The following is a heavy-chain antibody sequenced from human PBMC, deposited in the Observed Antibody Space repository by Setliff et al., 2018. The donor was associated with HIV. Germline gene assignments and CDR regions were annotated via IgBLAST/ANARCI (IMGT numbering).Heavy chain of an antibody. Sequence: ASVKVSCKASGFTFTDYSIHWVRQAPGQRLEWMGWINAGNGNTIYSQKFQGRVTITRDTSASTAYMELSSLRSEDTAVYYCARDAFDYTAYYYSYMDVWGKGTTVTVSS. D-gene: IGHD4-4*01. CDR1: GFTFTDYS. CDR2: INAGNGNT. V-gene: IGHV1-3*01. J-gene: IGHJ6*03. CDR3: ARDAFDYTAYYYSYMDV.